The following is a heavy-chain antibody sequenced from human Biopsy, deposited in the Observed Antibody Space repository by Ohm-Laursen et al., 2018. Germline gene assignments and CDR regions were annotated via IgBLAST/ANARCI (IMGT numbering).Heavy chain of an antibody. Sequence: GTLSLTCTVSGDSISSYHWSWIRQPPGKGLQWIGYVYYTGSTDYSPSLQSRVTISVDTSKNHFSLRLRSVTPADTAIYYCARDRGYYSDRTVPGYFDLWGRGTLVTVSS. CDR3: ARDRGYYSDRTVPGYFDL. D-gene: IGHD3-22*01. J-gene: IGHJ2*01. CDR2: VYYTGST. CDR1: GDSISSYH. V-gene: IGHV4-59*01.